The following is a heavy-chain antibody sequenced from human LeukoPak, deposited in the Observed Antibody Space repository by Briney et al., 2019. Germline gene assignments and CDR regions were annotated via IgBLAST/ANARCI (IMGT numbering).Heavy chain of an antibody. CDR3: ARVGEDLWFGDGWYYFDY. J-gene: IGHJ4*02. Sequence: PSETLSLTCTVSGVSISSYYWSWIRQPPGKGLEWIGYIYYSGSTNYNPSLKSRVTISVDTSKNQFSLKLSSVTAADTAVYYCARVGEDLWFGDGWYYFDYWGQGTLVTVSS. D-gene: IGHD3-10*01. CDR2: IYYSGST. CDR1: GVSISSYY. V-gene: IGHV4-59*01.